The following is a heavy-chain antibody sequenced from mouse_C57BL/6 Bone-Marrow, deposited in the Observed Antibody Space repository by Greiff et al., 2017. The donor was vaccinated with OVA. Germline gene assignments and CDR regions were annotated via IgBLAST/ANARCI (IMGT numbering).Heavy chain of an antibody. J-gene: IGHJ3*01. Sequence: QVQLQQPGAELVMPGASVKLSCKASGYTFTSYWMHWVKQRPGQGLEWIGEIDPSDSYTNYNQKFKGKSTLTVDKSSSTAYMQLSSLTSEDSAVYYCASLYGNYCADWGQGTLVTVSA. D-gene: IGHD2-1*01. CDR2: IDPSDSYT. CDR1: GYTFTSYW. CDR3: ASLYGNYCAD. V-gene: IGHV1-69*01.